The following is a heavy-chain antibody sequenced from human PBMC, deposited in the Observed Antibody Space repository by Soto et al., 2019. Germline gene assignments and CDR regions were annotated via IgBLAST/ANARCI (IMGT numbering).Heavy chain of an antibody. CDR2: IYHSGST. CDR3: ARAHAPTLLFDY. Sequence: SETLSLTCAVSGGSISSSNWWSWVRQPPGKGLEWIGEIYHSGSTNYNPSLKSRVTISIDTSKSQFSLSLDSVTAADTAVYFCARAHAPTLLFDYWGQRTPVTVSP. J-gene: IGHJ4*01. V-gene: IGHV4-4*02. D-gene: IGHD2-15*01. CDR1: GGSISSSNW.